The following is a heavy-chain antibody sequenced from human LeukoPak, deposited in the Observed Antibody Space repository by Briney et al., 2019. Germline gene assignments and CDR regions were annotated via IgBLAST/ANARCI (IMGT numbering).Heavy chain of an antibody. D-gene: IGHD3-22*01. CDR2: INTDGSST. J-gene: IGHJ6*02. V-gene: IGHV3-74*01. CDR3: ARDVGLITMIRGMDV. Sequence: GGSLRLSCAASGFAFSSYWMHWVRQVPGQGLLWVSRINTDGSSTIHADSVKGRFTISRDNAKNTLYLQMNSLRAEDTAVYYCARDVGLITMIRGMDVWGQGTTVTVSS. CDR1: GFAFSSYW.